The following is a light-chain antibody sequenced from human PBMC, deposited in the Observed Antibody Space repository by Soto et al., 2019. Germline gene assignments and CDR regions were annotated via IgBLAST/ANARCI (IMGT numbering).Light chain of an antibody. V-gene: IGKV1-5*03. Sequence: DIQMTQSPSTLSASVGDRVTITCRASQSISSWLAWYQQKPGTAPKLLIYKASSLQSGVPSRFSGSGSGTEFTLTISRLEPEDFAVYYCQQYGSSPPSSTFGQGTRLEIK. CDR3: QQYGSSPPSST. CDR1: QSISSW. J-gene: IGKJ5*01. CDR2: KAS.